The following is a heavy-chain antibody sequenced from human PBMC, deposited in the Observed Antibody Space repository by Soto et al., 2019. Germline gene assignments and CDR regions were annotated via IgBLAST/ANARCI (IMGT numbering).Heavy chain of an antibody. D-gene: IGHD4-17*01. V-gene: IGHV4-30-4*01. CDR1: GGSISSGDYY. Sequence: PSLTCTVSGGSISSGDYYWSWIRQPPGKGLEWIGYIYYSGSTYYNPSLKSRVTISVDTSKDQFSLKLSSVTAADTAVYYCARDTTDLGLDTNWFDPWGRGTLVTVSS. CDR2: IYYSGST. CDR3: ARDTTDLGLDTNWFDP. J-gene: IGHJ5*02.